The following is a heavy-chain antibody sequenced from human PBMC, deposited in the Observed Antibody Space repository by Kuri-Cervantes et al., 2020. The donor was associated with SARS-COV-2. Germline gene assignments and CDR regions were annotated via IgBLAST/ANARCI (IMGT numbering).Heavy chain of an antibody. V-gene: IGHV3-64D*08. CDR3: VKSLRFLEWLPLDY. CDR1: GLTFSHYV. Sequence: GESLKISCSASGLTFSHYVMHWVRQAPGKGLEYVSAINNDGYYTYYTDSVKGRFIISRDNSKNTLYLQMSSLRAEDTAVYYCVKSLRFLEWLPLDYWGQGTLVTDSS. J-gene: IGHJ4*02. D-gene: IGHD3-3*01. CDR2: INNDGYYT.